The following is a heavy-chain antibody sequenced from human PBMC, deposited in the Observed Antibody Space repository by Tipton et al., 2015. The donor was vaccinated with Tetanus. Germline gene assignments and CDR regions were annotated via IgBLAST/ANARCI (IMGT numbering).Heavy chain of an antibody. CDR3: AKAAVFRSDTPRLYYFDY. CDR2: ISSTSRYI. J-gene: IGHJ4*02. V-gene: IGHV3-21*01. D-gene: IGHD2-8*01. CDR1: GFSFSNYK. Sequence: SLRLSCEVSGFSFSNYKMNWVRQGPGRGLEWVSSISSTSRYINYADSVKGRFTISGDNAKNSLFLEMNTLRADDTAVYYCAKAAVFRSDTPRLYYFDYWGQGTLVTVSS.